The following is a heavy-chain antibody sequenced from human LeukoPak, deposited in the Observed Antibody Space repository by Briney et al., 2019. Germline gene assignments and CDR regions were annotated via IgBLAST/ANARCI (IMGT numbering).Heavy chain of an antibody. V-gene: IGHV1-46*01. CDR2: INPSGGST. J-gene: IGHJ4*02. CDR3: ARDLYDILTGYYRKRVSDY. Sequence: ASVKVSCKASGYTFTSYGISWVRQAPGQGLEWMGIINPSGGSTSYSQKFQGRVTMTRDTSTNTVYMELSSLRSEDTAVYYCARDLYDILTGYYRKRVSDYWGQGTLVTVSS. D-gene: IGHD3-9*01. CDR1: GYTFTSYG.